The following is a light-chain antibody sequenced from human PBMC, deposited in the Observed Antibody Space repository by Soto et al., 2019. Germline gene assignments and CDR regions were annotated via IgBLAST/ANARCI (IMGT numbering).Light chain of an antibody. J-gene: IGKJ1*01. CDR1: QGICDT. CDR2: DTS. CDR3: QQCGSLHGT. V-gene: IGKV3-20*01. Sequence: EVVMRHSPATLSVSPGEGATLSCRASQGICDTLAWYQHKPGQTPRLLIYDTSSRATGIPDRFSGSGSGTDFTLTVSRLEPEDFAVYYCQQCGSLHGTVGQGTKVDIK.